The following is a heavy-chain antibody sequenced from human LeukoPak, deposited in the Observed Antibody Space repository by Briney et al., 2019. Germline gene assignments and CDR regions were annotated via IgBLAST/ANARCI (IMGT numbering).Heavy chain of an antibody. CDR3: AREFKSGYGMWA. D-gene: IGHD5-18*01. V-gene: IGHV3-21*01. CDR2: ITSSSDYI. J-gene: IGHJ5*02. CDR1: GFTFSSYS. Sequence: PGGSLRLSCTASGFTFSSYSMNWVRQAPGKGLEWVSSITSSSDYIYYADSVKGRFTISRDNAENSLHLQMNSLRADDTAVYYCAREFKSGYGMWAWGQGTLVTASS.